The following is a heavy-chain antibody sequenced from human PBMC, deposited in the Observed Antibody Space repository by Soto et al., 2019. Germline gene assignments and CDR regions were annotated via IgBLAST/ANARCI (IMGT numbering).Heavy chain of an antibody. CDR3: ARASDGYRSGWYFGYFDY. CDR1: GYTFTSYG. Sequence: QVQLVQSGGEVRKPGASVKVSCKASGYTFTSYGVSWVRQAPGQGLEWMGWIRAYTGYTNYAQKFQGRVTITTDTSTSTAYMELRSLISDDTAVYYCARASDGYRSGWYFGYFDYWGQGTLVTVSS. CDR2: IRAYTGYT. J-gene: IGHJ4*02. D-gene: IGHD6-19*01. V-gene: IGHV1-18*04.